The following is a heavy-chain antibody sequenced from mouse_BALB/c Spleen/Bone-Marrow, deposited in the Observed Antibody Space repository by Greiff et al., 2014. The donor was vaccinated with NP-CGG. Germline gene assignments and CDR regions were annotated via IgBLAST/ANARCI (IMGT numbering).Heavy chain of an antibody. D-gene: IGHD5-1*01. V-gene: IGHV7-3*02. Sequence: EVQLVESGGGLVQPGGSLRLSCTTSGFTFTDYFMTWVRQPPGKALEWLGFIRNKPNGYTTEYNPSVKGRFTISRDNSQGILYLQMNTLRAEDGAIYYCARDYSGYFDFWGQGTTLTVSS. J-gene: IGHJ2*01. CDR3: ARDYSGYFDF. CDR2: IRNKPNGYTT. CDR1: GFTFTDYF.